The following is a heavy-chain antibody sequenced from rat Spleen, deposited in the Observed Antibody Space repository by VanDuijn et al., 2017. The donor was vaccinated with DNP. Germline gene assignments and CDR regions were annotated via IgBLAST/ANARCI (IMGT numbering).Heavy chain of an antibody. CDR1: GFTFSTYY. J-gene: IGHJ4*01. V-gene: IGHV5S10*01. Sequence: EVQLVESGGGLVQPGGSIHLSCAASGFTFSTYYMAWVRQAPKKGLEWVATIIYDGSRTYYRNSVKGRFTISRDNAKSTLYLQMDSLRSEDTATYYCTTFEGRDAWGQGTSVTVSS. CDR2: IIYDGSRT. D-gene: IGHD1-11*01. CDR3: TTFEGRDA.